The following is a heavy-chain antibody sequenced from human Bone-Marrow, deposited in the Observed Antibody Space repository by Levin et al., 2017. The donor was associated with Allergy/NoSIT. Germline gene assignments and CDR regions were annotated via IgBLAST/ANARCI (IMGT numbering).Heavy chain of an antibody. Sequence: ETLSLTCAASGFAFSSYAMSWVRQAPGKGLEWVSAISGSGGSTYYADSVKGRFTISRDNSKNTLYLQMNSLRAEDTAVYYCAKAPGILLDFDYWGQGTLVTVSS. J-gene: IGHJ4*02. D-gene: IGHD2-21*01. CDR1: GFAFSSYA. CDR3: AKAPGILLDFDY. CDR2: ISGSGGST. V-gene: IGHV3-23*01.